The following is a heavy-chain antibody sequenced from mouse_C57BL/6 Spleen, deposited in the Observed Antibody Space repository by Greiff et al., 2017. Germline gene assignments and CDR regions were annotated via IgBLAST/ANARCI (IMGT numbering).Heavy chain of an antibody. CDR1: GYTFTSYL. Sequence: QVQLQQPGAELVKPGASVKLSCKASGYTFTSYLMHWVKQRPGQGLEWIGMIHPNSGSTNYNEKFKSKATLTVDKSSRTAYMQRISLTSEDSAVYYSARATYFDDWGQGTTLTVYS. V-gene: IGHV1-64*01. CDR2: IHPNSGST. J-gene: IGHJ2*01. CDR3: ARATYFDD.